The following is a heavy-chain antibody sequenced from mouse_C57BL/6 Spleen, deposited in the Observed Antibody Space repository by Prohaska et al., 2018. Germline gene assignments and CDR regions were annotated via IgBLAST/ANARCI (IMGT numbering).Heavy chain of an antibody. J-gene: IGHJ4*01. CDR2: IYPRDVET. D-gene: IGHD1-1*02. CDR1: GYAFSSSW. V-gene: IGHV1-82*01. Sequence: QVQLQQSGPELVKPGASVKISCKASGYAFSSSWMNWVKQRPGKGLEWIGRIYPRDVETNYNGKFKGKATLTADKSSSTAYMQLSSLTSEDSAVYFCARDGGSPFYYAMDYWVQGTSVTVSS. CDR3: ARDGGSPFYYAMDY.